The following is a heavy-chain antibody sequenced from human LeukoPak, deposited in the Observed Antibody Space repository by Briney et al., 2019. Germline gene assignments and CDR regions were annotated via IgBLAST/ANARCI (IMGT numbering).Heavy chain of an antibody. CDR2: IYYSGST. J-gene: IGHJ6*03. V-gene: IGHV4-39*07. CDR1: GGSISSSSYY. D-gene: IGHD5-18*01. CDR3: ARARYSYGNYYYMDV. Sequence: SETLSLTCTVSGGSISSSSYYWGWIRQPPGKGLEWIGSIYYSGSTYYNPSLKSRVTISVDTSKNQFSLKLSSVTAADTAVYYCARARYSYGNYYYMDVWGKGTTVTVSS.